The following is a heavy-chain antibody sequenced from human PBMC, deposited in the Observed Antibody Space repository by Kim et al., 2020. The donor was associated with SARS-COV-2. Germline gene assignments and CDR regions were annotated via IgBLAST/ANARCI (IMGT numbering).Heavy chain of an antibody. D-gene: IGHD1-26*01. CDR2: INSDGSTT. CDR1: GFSFSDYW. V-gene: IGHV3-74*01. J-gene: IGHJ5*02. Sequence: GGSLRLSCAASGFSFSDYWMHWVRQDPEKGLVWLSRINSDGSTTDYADSVKGRFSISRDNAKNTVYLQRNSLRVDDTAVYYCVRDRWEGATGGDRWGQGTLVTVSS. CDR3: VRDRWEGATGGDR.